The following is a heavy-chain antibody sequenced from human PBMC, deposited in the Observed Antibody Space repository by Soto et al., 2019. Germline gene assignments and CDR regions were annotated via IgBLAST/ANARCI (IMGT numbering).Heavy chain of an antibody. J-gene: IGHJ6*02. CDR3: ARDRREYSSSSFGYYYYYGMDV. D-gene: IGHD6-6*01. Sequence: SQTLSLTCAISGDSVSSNSAAWNWIRQSPSRGLEWLGRTYYRSKWYNDYAVSVKSRITINPDTSKNQFSLQLNSVTPEDTAVYYCARDRREYSSSSFGYYYYYGMDVWGQGTTVTVSS. CDR2: TYYRSKWYN. CDR1: GDSVSSNSAA. V-gene: IGHV6-1*01.